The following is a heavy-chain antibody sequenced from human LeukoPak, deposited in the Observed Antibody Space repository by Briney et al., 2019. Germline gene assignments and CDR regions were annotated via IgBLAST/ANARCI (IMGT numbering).Heavy chain of an antibody. CDR3: SNRGPYEIAPLDY. J-gene: IGHJ4*02. CDR1: GFTFSSYA. V-gene: IGHV3-23*01. D-gene: IGHD3-3*01. CDR2: ISGSGGST. Sequence: PGGSLRLSCAASGFTFSSYAMSWVRQAPGKGLEWVSDISGSGGSTSYADSVKGRFTISRGNSKNTLYLQMKSLRAEDTAVYYCSNRGPYEIAPLDYWGQGTLVTVSS.